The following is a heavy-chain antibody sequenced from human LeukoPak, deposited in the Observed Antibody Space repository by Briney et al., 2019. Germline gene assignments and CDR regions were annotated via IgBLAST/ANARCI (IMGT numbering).Heavy chain of an antibody. V-gene: IGHV3-30*02. CDR1: GFTFSSYG. CDR2: IPHDGRNK. D-gene: IGHD1-1*01. J-gene: IGHJ4*02. CDR3: ARDRNNWNDVWERSPLDY. Sequence: PGGSLRLSCAASGFTFSSYGMHWVRQAPGKGLEWVAFIPHDGRNKYYPDSVKGRFTISRDNSKNTLYLQMNSLRAEDTAVYYCARDRNNWNDVWERSPLDYWGQGTLVTVSS.